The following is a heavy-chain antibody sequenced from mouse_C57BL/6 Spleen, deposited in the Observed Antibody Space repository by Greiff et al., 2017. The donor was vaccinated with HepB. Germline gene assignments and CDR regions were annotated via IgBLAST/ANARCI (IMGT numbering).Heavy chain of an antibody. CDR2: IHPNSGST. V-gene: IGHV1-64*01. Sequence: QVQLQQPGAELVKPGASVKLSCKASGYTFTSYWMHWVKQRPGQGLEWIGMIHPNSGSTNYNEKFTSKATLTVDKSSSTAYMQLSSLTSDDSAVYYCAKSFYYDYDGFDYWGQGTTLTVSS. CDR3: AKSFYYDYDGFDY. D-gene: IGHD2-4*01. J-gene: IGHJ2*01. CDR1: GYTFTSYW.